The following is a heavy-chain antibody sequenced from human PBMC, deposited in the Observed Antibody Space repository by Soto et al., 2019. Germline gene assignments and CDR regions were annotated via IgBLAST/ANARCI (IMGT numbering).Heavy chain of an antibody. CDR1: GVSIDNFF. CDR3: ARNRGGITVSSKPLGEWFDP. CDR2: VSQGGAAAYMSEGETT. J-gene: IGHJ5*02. V-gene: IGHV4-59*03. Sequence: QVQLQESGPGLLWPTETLSLTCTVSGVSIDNFFWSWIRQTPGKGLERIGYVSQGGAAAYMSEGETTSYNPSLESRATISLDLPKYQFSLKLTSVTAADTAVYYCARNRGGITVSSKPLGEWFDPWGQGTLVTVSS. D-gene: IGHD3-16*01.